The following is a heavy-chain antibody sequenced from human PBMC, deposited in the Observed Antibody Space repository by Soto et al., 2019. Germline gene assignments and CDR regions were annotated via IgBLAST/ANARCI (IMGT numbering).Heavy chain of an antibody. D-gene: IGHD3-16*01. CDR3: ARGGYYDNSWGKLSHYGLDV. V-gene: IGHV1-18*01. J-gene: IGHJ6*02. CDR2: ISPYNDHT. Sequence: QVQLAQSTGEVKKPGASVTVSCKATGYTFIRYGIAWVRQAPGQGFEWMGWISPYNDHTVYAQKFQGRVTMTADTSTRKVYMNLRGLKSDDTAVYYCARGGYYDNSWGKLSHYGLDVWGQGTSVSVSS. CDR1: GYTFIRYG.